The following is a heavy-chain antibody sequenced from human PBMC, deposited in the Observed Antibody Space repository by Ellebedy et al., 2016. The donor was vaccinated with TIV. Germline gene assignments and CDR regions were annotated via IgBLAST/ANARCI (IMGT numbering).Heavy chain of an antibody. CDR2: FFYYRGT. D-gene: IGHD6-6*01. CDR1: GGSMKNYY. Sequence: MPSETLSLTCTVSGGSMKNYYWLWIRQSPGKGLEFIGQFFYYRGTNYNPSLNSRVTMSVDTSKNQFSLQVNSVTAADTAVYYCARAVPDRPPDYWGQGTLVTVAS. J-gene: IGHJ4*02. CDR3: ARAVPDRPPDY. V-gene: IGHV4-59*01.